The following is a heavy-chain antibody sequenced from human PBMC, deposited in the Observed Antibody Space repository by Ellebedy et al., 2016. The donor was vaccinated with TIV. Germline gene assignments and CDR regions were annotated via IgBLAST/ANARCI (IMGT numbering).Heavy chain of an antibody. J-gene: IGHJ4*02. V-gene: IGHV3-30-3*01. CDR3: ARVGIATAGDY. Sequence: GESLKISXAASGFTFSSYAMHWVRQAPGKGLEWVAVISYDGSNKYYADSVKGRFTISRDNSKNTLYLQMNSLRAEDTAVYYCARVGIATAGDYWGQGTLVTVSS. CDR1: GFTFSSYA. CDR2: ISYDGSNK. D-gene: IGHD6-13*01.